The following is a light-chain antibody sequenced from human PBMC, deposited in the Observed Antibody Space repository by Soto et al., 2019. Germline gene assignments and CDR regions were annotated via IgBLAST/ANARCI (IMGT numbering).Light chain of an antibody. CDR2: GAS. J-gene: IGKJ3*01. Sequence: EVVLTQSPATLSVSPGERATLSCRASQTVGTNLAWYQQRPGQAPRLLIYGASTRATGIPARFSGSGSRSEIPITISSLQSDDFAGYYYPQYTTGPLFTFGPGTRVDNK. V-gene: IGKV3-15*01. CDR1: QTVGTN. CDR3: PQYTTGPLFT.